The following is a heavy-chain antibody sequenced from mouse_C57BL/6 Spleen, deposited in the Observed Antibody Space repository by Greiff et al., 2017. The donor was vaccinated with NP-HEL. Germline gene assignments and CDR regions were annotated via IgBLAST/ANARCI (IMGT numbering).Heavy chain of an antibody. CDR1: GYTFTSYG. V-gene: IGHV1-81*01. D-gene: IGHD6-2*01. Sequence: VQLQQSGAELARPGASVKLSCKASGYTFTSYGISWVKQRTGQGLEWIGEIYPRRGNTYYNEKFKGKATLTADKSSSTAYMELRSLTSEDSAVYFCARQSKSYWGQGTLVTVSA. J-gene: IGHJ3*01. CDR3: ARQSKSY. CDR2: IYPRRGNT.